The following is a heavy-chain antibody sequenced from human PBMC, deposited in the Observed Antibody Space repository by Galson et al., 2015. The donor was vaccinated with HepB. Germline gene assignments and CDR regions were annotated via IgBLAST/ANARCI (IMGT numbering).Heavy chain of an antibody. V-gene: IGHV1-46*01. Sequence: SVKVSCKASGYTFTSYYMHWVRQAPGQGLEWMGIINPSGGSTSYAKKFQGRVTMPRDTSTSTVYMELSSLRSEDTAVYYCARDHMGVVTAPDWYFDLGGRGTLVTVSS. CDR1: GYTFTSYY. J-gene: IGHJ2*01. CDR3: ARDHMGVVTAPDWYFDL. CDR2: INPSGGST. D-gene: IGHD2-21*02.